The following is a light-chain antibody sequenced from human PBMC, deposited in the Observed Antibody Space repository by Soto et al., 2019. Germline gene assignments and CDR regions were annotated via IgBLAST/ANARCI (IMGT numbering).Light chain of an antibody. V-gene: IGKV3-11*01. J-gene: IGKJ5*01. CDR1: QTISSW. CDR2: DAS. Sequence: TQSPSTLSGSVGDRVTITCRASQTISSWLAWYQQKRGQAPRLLIYDASSRASGIPARFSGRGSGTDFTLTISYLEPEDFAIYYCQQGGNWPLTFGQGTRLEIK. CDR3: QQGGNWPLT.